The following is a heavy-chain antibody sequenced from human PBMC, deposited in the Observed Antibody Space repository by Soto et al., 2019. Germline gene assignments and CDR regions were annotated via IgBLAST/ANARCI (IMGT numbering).Heavy chain of an antibody. J-gene: IGHJ6*02. CDR1: GGSISSYY. CDR3: ARDSGGNGSGAYYYYYGMDA. Sequence: SETLSLTFTVSGGSISSYYWSWIRQPAGKGLEWIGRIYTSGSTNYNPSLKSRVTMSVDTSKNQFSLKLSSVTAADTAVYYCARDSGGNGSGAYYYYYGMDAWGQGTTVTVSS. V-gene: IGHV4-4*07. CDR2: IYTSGST. D-gene: IGHD3-10*01.